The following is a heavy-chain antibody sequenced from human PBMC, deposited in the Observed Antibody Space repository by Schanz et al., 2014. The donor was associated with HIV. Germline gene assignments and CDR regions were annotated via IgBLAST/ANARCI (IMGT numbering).Heavy chain of an antibody. CDR1: GFTFSSYD. Sequence: EVQLVESGGGLVQPGGSLRLSCAASGFTFSSYDMHWFRQGRGKGLEWVLTIYTTGDTYYQASVEGRFTISRENAKKSLYLQMNSLRAGDTAVYYCARVKYCSGTSCPWSWYFELPGRGTLVTVSS. CDR2: IYTTGDT. CDR3: ARVKYCSGTSCPWSWYFEL. J-gene: IGHJ2*01. D-gene: IGHD2-2*01. V-gene: IGHV3-13*01.